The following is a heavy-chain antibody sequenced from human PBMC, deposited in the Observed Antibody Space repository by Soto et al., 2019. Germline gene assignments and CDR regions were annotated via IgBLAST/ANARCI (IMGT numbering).Heavy chain of an antibody. J-gene: IGHJ4*02. D-gene: IGHD1-26*01. V-gene: IGHV4-34*01. Sequence: PSETLSLTCAVYGGSFSGYYWSCIRQPPGKGLEWIGEINHSGSTNYNPSLKSRVTISVDTSKNQFSLKLSSVTAADTAVYYCTRAPVSGSYCFNFWGQGTPVTVLL. CDR1: GGSFSGYY. CDR2: INHSGST. CDR3: TRAPVSGSYCFNF.